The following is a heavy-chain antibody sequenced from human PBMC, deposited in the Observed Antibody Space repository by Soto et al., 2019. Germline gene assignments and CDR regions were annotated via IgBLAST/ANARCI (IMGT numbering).Heavy chain of an antibody. D-gene: IGHD4-17*01. Sequence: PGGSLRLSCAASGFTFSGSAMHWVRQASGKGLEWVGRIRSKANSYATAYAASVKGRFTISRDDSKNTAYLQMNSLKTEDTAVYYCKVQVTTNTLDYWGQGTLVTVSS. CDR2: IRSKANSYAT. CDR3: KVQVTTNTLDY. J-gene: IGHJ4*02. V-gene: IGHV3-73*01. CDR1: GFTFSGSA.